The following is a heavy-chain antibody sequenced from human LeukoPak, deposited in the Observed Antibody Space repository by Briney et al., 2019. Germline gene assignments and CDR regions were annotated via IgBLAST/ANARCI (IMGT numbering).Heavy chain of an antibody. V-gene: IGHV4-39*01. D-gene: IGHD1-26*01. CDR3: ARHGRWELPDY. CDR2: IYYSGST. Sequence: SETLSLTCTVPGGSISSSSYYWGWIRQPPGKGLEWIGSIYYSGSTYYNPSLKSRVTISVDTSKNQFSLKLSSVTAADTAVYYCARHGRWELPDYWGQGTLVTVSS. CDR1: GGSISSSSYY. J-gene: IGHJ4*02.